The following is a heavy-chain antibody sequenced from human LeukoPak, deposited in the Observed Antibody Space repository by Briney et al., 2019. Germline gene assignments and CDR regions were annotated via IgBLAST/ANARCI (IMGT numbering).Heavy chain of an antibody. CDR3: ARGSGSSSWLDP. CDR2: IYPGDSDT. J-gene: IGHJ5*02. CDR1: GYNFNNHW. Sequence: GESLKISCRGSGYNFNNHWIGWVRQIPGKGLEWMGLIYPGDSDTKYSPSFEGQVTMSVDKSISAAFLQWSSLKASDTAIYYCARGSGSSSWLDPWGQGTLVTVSS. V-gene: IGHV5-51*01. D-gene: IGHD3-10*01.